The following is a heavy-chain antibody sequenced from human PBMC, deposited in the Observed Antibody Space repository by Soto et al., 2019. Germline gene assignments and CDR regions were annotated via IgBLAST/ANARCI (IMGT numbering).Heavy chain of an antibody. CDR2: IDPSDSYT. J-gene: IGHJ4*02. D-gene: IGHD1-26*01. CDR1: GYSFTSYW. Sequence: SLKISCKGSGYSFTSYWISWVRQMPGKGLEWMGRIDPSDSYTNYSPSFQGHVTISADKSISTAYLQWSSLKASDTAMYYCARQNSGSYYYFDYWGQGTLVTVSS. V-gene: IGHV5-10-1*01. CDR3: ARQNSGSYYYFDY.